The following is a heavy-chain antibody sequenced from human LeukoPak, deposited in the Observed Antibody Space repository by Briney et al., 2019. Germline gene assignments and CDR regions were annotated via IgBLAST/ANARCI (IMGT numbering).Heavy chain of an antibody. CDR3: AKDHIAVAGIWPPIGFDY. V-gene: IGHV3-30*18. J-gene: IGHJ4*02. D-gene: IGHD6-19*01. Sequence: GGSLRLSCAASGFTFDDYAMHWVRQAPGKGLEWVAVISYDGSNKYYADSVKGRFTISRDNSKNTLYLQMNSLRAEDTAVYYCAKDHIAVAGIWPPIGFDYWGQGTLVTVSS. CDR1: GFTFDDYA. CDR2: ISYDGSNK.